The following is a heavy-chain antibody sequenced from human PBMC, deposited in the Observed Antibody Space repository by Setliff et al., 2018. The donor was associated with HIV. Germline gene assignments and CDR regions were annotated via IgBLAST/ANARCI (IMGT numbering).Heavy chain of an antibody. CDR2: VYTSGST. D-gene: IGHD2-2*02. CDR3: ARQDRYCTSTDCYRYFNY. V-gene: IGHV4-4*07. J-gene: IGHJ4*02. Sequence: SETLSLTCSVSGGSMSTYYWSWIRQPAGKRLEWIGRVYTSGSTNYNPSLKSRVTISLDTSKNQFSLKLSSVTAADTAVYFCARQDRYCTSTDCYRYFNYWGQGTLVTVSS. CDR1: GGSMSTYY.